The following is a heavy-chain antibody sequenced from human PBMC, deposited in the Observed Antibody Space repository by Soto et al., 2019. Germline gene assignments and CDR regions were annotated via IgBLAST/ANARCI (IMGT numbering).Heavy chain of an antibody. CDR1: GFTFSSYA. Sequence: SLRLSCAASGFTFSSYAMHWVRQAPGKGLEWVAVISYDGSNKYYADSVKGRFTISRDNSKNTLYLRMNSLRAEDTAVYYCAKNSENFGDSKSDYCGQGTLVTVSS. CDR2: ISYDGSNK. V-gene: IGHV3-30-3*02. CDR3: AKNSENFGDSKSDY. D-gene: IGHD4-17*01. J-gene: IGHJ4*02.